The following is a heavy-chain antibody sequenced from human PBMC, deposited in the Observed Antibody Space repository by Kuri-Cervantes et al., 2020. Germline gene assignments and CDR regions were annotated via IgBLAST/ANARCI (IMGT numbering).Heavy chain of an antibody. D-gene: IGHD3-3*01. J-gene: IGHJ4*02. Sequence: GGSLRLSCAASGFTVSSNYMSWVRQAPGKGLEWVANIKKDGSGKYYVDSVKGRFTISRDNAKMSVDLQMNSLRVEDTAVYYCARDVGVAAFDSWGQGTLVTVSS. CDR1: GFTVSSNY. CDR3: ARDVGVAAFDS. V-gene: IGHV3-7*01. CDR2: IKKDGSGK.